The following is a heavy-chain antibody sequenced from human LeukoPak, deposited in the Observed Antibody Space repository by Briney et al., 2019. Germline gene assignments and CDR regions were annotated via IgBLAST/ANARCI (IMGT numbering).Heavy chain of an antibody. V-gene: IGHV4-39*01. J-gene: IGHJ5*02. CDR1: GGSISSSSYY. Sequence: SETLSLTCTVSGGSISSSSYYWGWIRQPPGKGLEWIGSIHYSGTTYYNPSLKSRVTIFVDTSKNQFSLKLSSVTAADTAVYYWARRPLGNNWFDPWGQGTLVTVSS. CDR2: IHYSGTT. D-gene: IGHD2/OR15-2a*01. CDR3: ARRPLGNNWFDP.